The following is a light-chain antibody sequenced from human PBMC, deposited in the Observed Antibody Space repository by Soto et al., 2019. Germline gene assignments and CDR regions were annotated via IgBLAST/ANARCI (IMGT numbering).Light chain of an antibody. V-gene: IGLV2-14*01. CDR3: SSYTGRSTRYVL. CDR2: QVT. CDR1: SNDIGGYDF. Sequence: QSALTQPASVSGSPGQSVTISCTGTSNDIGGYDFVSWYQQHPDKAPKLILYQVTDRPSGVSHRFSGSKSGNTASLTISGLQAEAEADYYCSSYTGRSTRYVLFGGGTKLTVL. J-gene: IGLJ2*01.